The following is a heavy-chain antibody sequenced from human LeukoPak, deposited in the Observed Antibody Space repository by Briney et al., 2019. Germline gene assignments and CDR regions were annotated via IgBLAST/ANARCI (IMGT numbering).Heavy chain of an antibody. CDR1: GFTFSSYS. V-gene: IGHV3-21*01. J-gene: IGHJ4*02. D-gene: IGHD3-10*01. CDR2: ISISSSYI. Sequence: GGSLRLSCAASGFTFSSYSMNWVRQAPGKGLEWVSSISISSSYIYYADSVKGRFTISRDNAKNSLYLQMNSLRAEDTAVYYCARGDLLWFGELLSSFDYWGQGTLVTVSS. CDR3: ARGDLLWFGELLSSFDY.